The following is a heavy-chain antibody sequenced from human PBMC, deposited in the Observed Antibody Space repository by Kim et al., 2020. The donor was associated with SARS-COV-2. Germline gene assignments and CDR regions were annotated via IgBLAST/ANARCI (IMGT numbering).Heavy chain of an antibody. Sequence: YADSVKGRFTISRDTSKYPMYLQMNSLRAEDTAVYYCAKGPRGNRDAVDIWGQGTMVTVSS. V-gene: IGHV3-23*03. D-gene: IGHD3-10*01. CDR3: AKGPRGNRDAVDI. J-gene: IGHJ3*02.